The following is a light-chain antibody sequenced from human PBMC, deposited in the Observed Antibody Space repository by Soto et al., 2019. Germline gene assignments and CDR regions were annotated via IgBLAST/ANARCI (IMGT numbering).Light chain of an antibody. CDR1: QSITGW. Sequence: DIQMTQSPSTLSASVGDRVTITCRASQSITGWLAWYQQKPGKAPKLLIYKASSLESGVPSRFSGSGSGTEFTLTISSLRPDDLATYYCQQYYTDSRTFGQGTKVDIK. V-gene: IGKV1-5*03. CDR2: KAS. CDR3: QQYYTDSRT. J-gene: IGKJ1*01.